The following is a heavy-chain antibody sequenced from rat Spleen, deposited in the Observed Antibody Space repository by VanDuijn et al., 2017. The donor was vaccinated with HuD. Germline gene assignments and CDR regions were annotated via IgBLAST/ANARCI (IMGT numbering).Heavy chain of an antibody. CDR3: ARSTVWGDYFDY. Sequence: EVQLVESGGGLVQPGRSLKLSCVASGFIFSDYGMNWIRQAPGKGLEWIAYFRSYSGTISYADTVKGRFTISRDNAKNTLYLQLSSLRSEDTALYYCARSTVWGDYFDYWAKESWSQSPQ. V-gene: IGHV5-34*01. CDR2: FRSYSGTI. CDR1: GFIFSDYG. D-gene: IGHD1-1*01. J-gene: IGHJ2*01.